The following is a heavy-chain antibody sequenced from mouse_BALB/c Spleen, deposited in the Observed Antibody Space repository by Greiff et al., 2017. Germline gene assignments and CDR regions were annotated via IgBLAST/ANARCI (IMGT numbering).Heavy chain of an antibody. D-gene: IGHD1-1*02. CDR1: GFSLTSYG. CDR2: ICSGGST. V-gene: IGHV2-2*02. CDR3: ARKGLWSHYYAMDY. Sequence: VQLQQSGPGLVQPSQSLSITCTVSGFSLTSYGVHWVRQSPGKGLEWLGVICSGGSTDYNAAFISRLSISKDNSKSQVFFKMNSLQANDTAIYYCARKGLWSHYYAMDYWGQGTSVTVSS. J-gene: IGHJ4*01.